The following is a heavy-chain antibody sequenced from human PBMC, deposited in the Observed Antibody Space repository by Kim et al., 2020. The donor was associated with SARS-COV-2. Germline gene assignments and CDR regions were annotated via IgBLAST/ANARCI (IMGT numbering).Heavy chain of an antibody. J-gene: IGHJ5*02. D-gene: IGHD6-13*01. CDR3: ARGGRLAAAGNNWFDP. CDR1: GGSISSSSYY. Sequence: SETLSLTCTVSGGSISSSSYYWGWIRQPPGKGLEWIGSIYYSGSTYYNPSLKSRVTISVDTSKNQFSLKLSSVTAADTAVYYCARGGRLAAAGNNWFDPWGQGTLVTVSS. CDR2: IYYSGST. V-gene: IGHV4-39*01.